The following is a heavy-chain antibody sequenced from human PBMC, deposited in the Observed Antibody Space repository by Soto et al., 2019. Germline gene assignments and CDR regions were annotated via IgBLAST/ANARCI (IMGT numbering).Heavy chain of an antibody. CDR2: MSFDGSIK. CDR1: GFIFSSYG. D-gene: IGHD2-2*01. J-gene: IGHJ3*01. Sequence: SVRLSCAASGFIFSSYGMNWVRQAPGKGLEWVAVMSFDGSIKYYADSVKGRFTISRDNSKNTLYLQMNSQRAEDTAVYYCATITVPPAFDFWGQGKMVTLSS. CDR3: ATITVPPAFDF. V-gene: IGHV3-30*03.